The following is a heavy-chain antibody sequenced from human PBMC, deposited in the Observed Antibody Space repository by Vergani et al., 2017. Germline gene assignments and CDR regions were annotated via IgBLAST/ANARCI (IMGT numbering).Heavy chain of an antibody. V-gene: IGHV4-31*03. CDR2: IYYSGST. D-gene: IGHD7-27*01. Sequence: QVLLQESGPGLVKPSQTLSLTCTVSGGSISSGGYYWSWIRQHPGKGLEWIGYIYYSGSTYYNPSLKSRVTISVDTSKNQFSLKLSSVTAADTAVYYCARVLLGMGYYYYMDVWGKGTTVTVSS. CDR1: GGSISSGGYY. CDR3: ARVLLGMGYYYYMDV. J-gene: IGHJ6*03.